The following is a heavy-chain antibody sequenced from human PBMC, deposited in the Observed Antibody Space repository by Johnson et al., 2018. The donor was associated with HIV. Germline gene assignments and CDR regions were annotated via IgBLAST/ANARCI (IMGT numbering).Heavy chain of an antibody. CDR3: ARDYRGRNVDAFDV. CDR1: GFTFSSYG. Sequence: QVQLVESGGGVVQPGGSLRLSCAASGFTFSSYGMHWVRQAPGKGLEWVAFIGFDGTKSYYADSLKGRFTISRDNSTNMLDLQLNSLRAGDAAVYYCARDYRGRNVDAFDVWGQGTLVTVSS. D-gene: IGHD1-1*01. CDR2: IGFDGTKS. V-gene: IGHV3-30*02. J-gene: IGHJ3*01.